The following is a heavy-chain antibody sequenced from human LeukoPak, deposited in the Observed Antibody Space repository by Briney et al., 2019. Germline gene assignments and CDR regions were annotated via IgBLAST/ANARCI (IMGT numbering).Heavy chain of an antibody. CDR2: INGSGSST. V-gene: IGHV3-23*01. CDR3: AKDQGVD. D-gene: IGHD3-3*01. CDR1: GFTFSSYA. J-gene: IGHJ4*02. Sequence: PGGSLRLSCAASGFTFSSYAMSWVRQAPGEGLEWVSAINGSGSSTYYADSVRGRFTIPRDNYKNTLYLQMNSLRADDTAVYYCAKDQGVDWGQGTLVTVSS.